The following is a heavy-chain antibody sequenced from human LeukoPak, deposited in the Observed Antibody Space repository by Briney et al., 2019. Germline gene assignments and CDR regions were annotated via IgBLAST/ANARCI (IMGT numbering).Heavy chain of an antibody. Sequence: GGSLRLSCAASGFTFSSYEMNWVRQAPGKGLEWVSYISSSGSTIYYADSVKGRFTISRDNAKNSLYLQMNSLRAEDTAVYYCAKSQDIVVVVAATPGAFDIWGQGTMVTVSS. CDR2: ISSSGSTI. CDR3: AKSQDIVVVVAATPGAFDI. V-gene: IGHV3-48*03. D-gene: IGHD2-15*01. CDR1: GFTFSSYE. J-gene: IGHJ3*02.